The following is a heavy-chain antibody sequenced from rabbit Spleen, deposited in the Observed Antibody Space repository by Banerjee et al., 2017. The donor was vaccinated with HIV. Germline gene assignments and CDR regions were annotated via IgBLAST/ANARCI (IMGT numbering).Heavy chain of an antibody. J-gene: IGHJ4*01. CDR2: INMVTGKS. CDR3: ARDSAGREDFNL. CDR1: GFSFSNKAV. D-gene: IGHD4-2*01. Sequence: QEQLVESGGGLVRPEGSLKLSCTASGFSFSNKAVMCWVRQAPGKGLEWITCINMVTGKSVYASWAKGRFIMSRTSSTTVTLQMTSLTVADTATYFCARDSAGREDFNLWGQGTLVTVS. V-gene: IGHV1S45*01.